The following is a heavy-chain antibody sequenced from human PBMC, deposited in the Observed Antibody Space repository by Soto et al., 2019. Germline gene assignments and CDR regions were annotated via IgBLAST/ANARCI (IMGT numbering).Heavy chain of an antibody. CDR2: ISGSGGST. CDR3: AKDEEDYGGLDAFDI. V-gene: IGHV3-23*04. J-gene: IGHJ3*02. D-gene: IGHD4-17*01. Sequence: EVQLVESGGGLVKPGGSLRLSCAASGFTFSSYTMNWVRQAPGKGLEWVSAISGSGGSTYYADSVKGRFTISRDNSKNTLYLQMNSLRAEDTAVYYCAKDEEDYGGLDAFDIWGQGTMVTVSS. CDR1: GFTFSSYT.